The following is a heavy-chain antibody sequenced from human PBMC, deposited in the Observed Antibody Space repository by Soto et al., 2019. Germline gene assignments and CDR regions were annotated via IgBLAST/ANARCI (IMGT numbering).Heavy chain of an antibody. J-gene: IGHJ6*02. V-gene: IGHV3-23*01. D-gene: IGHD3-3*01. CDR1: GFTFSSYA. CDR3: AKVLSGEIFGVDPYQNFYGVDV. CDR2: INANAGST. Sequence: PGGSLRLSCAASGFTFSSYAMSWVRQAPGKGLKWVSGINANAGSTYYADSVKGRFTISRDNFKNTLDLQMYSLRAEDTAVYYCAKVLSGEIFGVDPYQNFYGVDVWGQGTTVTVSS.